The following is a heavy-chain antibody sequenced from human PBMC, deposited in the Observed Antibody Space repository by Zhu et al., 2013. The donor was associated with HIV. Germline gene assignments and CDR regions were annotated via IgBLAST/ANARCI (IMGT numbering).Heavy chain of an antibody. D-gene: IGHD4-4*01. V-gene: IGHV3-48*03. CDR1: GFTFSSYE. J-gene: IGHJ4*02. CDR3: AVTTLTGWR. CDR2: IGRSGSSI. Sequence: EVQLVESGGGLVQPGGSLRLSCVASGFTFSSYEMNWVRQAPGKGLEWVSYIGRSGSSIYYADSVKGRFTISRDNAKNSLDLQMNSLRAEDTAVYYCAVTTLTGWRWGQGTLVTVSS.